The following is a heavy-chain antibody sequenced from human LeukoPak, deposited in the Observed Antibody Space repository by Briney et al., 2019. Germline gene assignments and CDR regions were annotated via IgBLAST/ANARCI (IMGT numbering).Heavy chain of an antibody. CDR1: GGSISGYY. Sequence: SETLSLTCTVSGGSISGYYWGWIRQPPGKGLEWIGYIYYSGSTNYNPSLKSRVTISVDTSKNQFSLKLSSVTAADTAVYYCARDSLTAPPWFWRREVWYFDLWGRGTLVTVSS. CDR3: ARDSLTAPPWFWRREVWYFDL. CDR2: IYYSGST. J-gene: IGHJ2*01. D-gene: IGHD1-14*01. V-gene: IGHV4-59*01.